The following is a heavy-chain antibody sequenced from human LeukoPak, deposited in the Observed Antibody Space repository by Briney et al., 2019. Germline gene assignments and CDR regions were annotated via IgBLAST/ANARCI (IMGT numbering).Heavy chain of an antibody. J-gene: IGHJ5*02. V-gene: IGHV4-39*01. D-gene: IGHD3-22*01. CDR2: IYYSGST. CDR3: ASHARITMILPRTNWFDP. CDR1: GGSISSSSYY. Sequence: SETLSLTCTVSGGSISSSSYYWGWIRQPPGKGLEWIGSIYYSGSTYYNPSLKSRVTISVDTSKNQFSLKLSSVTAADTAVYYCASHARITMILPRTNWFDPWGQGTLVTVSS.